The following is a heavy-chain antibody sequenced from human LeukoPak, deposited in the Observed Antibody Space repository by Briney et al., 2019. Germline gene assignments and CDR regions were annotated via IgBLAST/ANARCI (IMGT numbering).Heavy chain of an antibody. CDR3: ARDLTGDSSHDY. Sequence: GGSLGLSCAASGFTSSNYDMNWVRQAPGKGLEWVSYISSDASAIYYADSVKGRFTISRDNAKNSLYLQMNSLRAEDTAVYYCARDLTGDSSHDYWGQGTLVTVSS. V-gene: IGHV3-48*03. D-gene: IGHD3-22*01. CDR1: GFTSSNYD. J-gene: IGHJ4*02. CDR2: ISSDASAI.